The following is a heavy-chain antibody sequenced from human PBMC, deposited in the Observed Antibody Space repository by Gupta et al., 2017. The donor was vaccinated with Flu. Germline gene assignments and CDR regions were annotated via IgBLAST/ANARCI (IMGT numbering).Heavy chain of an antibody. CDR1: GASIRSFF. V-gene: IGHV4-4*07. CDR2: IYSSGT. Sequence: QVQLLESGPRLVRPSETLSLTCPISGASIRSFFWSWVRQPAGTGLEWIGRIYSSGTDYNPSLRSRVTISLDESKSQLSLRMTSVTAADTAVYYCATESPLSTVDAFDLWGQGTVVTVSS. J-gene: IGHJ3*01. CDR3: ATESPLSTVDAFDL.